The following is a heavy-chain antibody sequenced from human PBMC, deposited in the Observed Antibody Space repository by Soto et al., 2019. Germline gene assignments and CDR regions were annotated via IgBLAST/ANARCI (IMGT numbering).Heavy chain of an antibody. Sequence: SETLSLTCAVYGGSFSSYYWSWIRQPPGKGLEWIGDINHSGSTNYNPSLKSRGTISVDTYKNQFSLKLRSVTAADTAAYYCVRVAAATKFGFYDSSGSWGQGALVTVSS. CDR2: INHSGST. V-gene: IGHV4-34*01. CDR1: GGSFSSYY. J-gene: IGHJ4*02. D-gene: IGHD3-22*01. CDR3: VRVAAATKFGFYDSSGS.